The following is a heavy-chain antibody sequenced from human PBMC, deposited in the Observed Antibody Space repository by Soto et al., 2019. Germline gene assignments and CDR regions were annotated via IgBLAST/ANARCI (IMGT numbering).Heavy chain of an antibody. CDR3: ARGTYYYDSSGYYWAFSYFDY. CDR2: ISSSSSTI. V-gene: IGHV3-48*02. J-gene: IGHJ4*02. CDR1: GFTFSSYS. Sequence: EVQLVESGGGLVQPGGSLRLSCAASGFTFSSYSMNWVRQAPGKGLEWVSYISSSSSTIYYADSVKGRFTISRDNAKNSLYLQMNSLRDEDTAVYYCARGTYYYDSSGYYWAFSYFDYWGQGTLVTVSS. D-gene: IGHD3-22*01.